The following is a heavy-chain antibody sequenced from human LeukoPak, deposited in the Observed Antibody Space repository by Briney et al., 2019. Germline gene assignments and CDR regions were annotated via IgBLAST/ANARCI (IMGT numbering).Heavy chain of an antibody. J-gene: IGHJ4*02. CDR1: GFTFSSYW. V-gene: IGHV3-74*01. D-gene: IGHD3-16*02. CDR2: INSDGSST. CDR3: ARDELPLGELSPLDY. Sequence: GGSLRLSCAASGFTFSSYWMHWVRQAPGKGLVWVSRINSDGSSTSYADSVKGRFTISRDNAKNTLYLQMSSLRAEDTAVYYCARDELPLGELSPLDYWGQGTLVTVSS.